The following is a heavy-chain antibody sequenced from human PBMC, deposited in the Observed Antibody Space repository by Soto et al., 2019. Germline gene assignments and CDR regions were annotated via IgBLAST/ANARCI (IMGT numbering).Heavy chain of an antibody. J-gene: IGHJ4*02. CDR1: GFTFSSYS. D-gene: IGHD2-8*01. CDR3: ARVLQRVLYLADY. V-gene: IGHV3-48*01. CDR2: ISSSSSTI. Sequence: GGSLRLSCAASGFTFSSYSMNWVRQAPGKGLEWVSYISSSSSTIYYADSVKGRFTISRDNAKNSLYLQMNSLRAEDTAVYYCARVLQRVLYLADYWGQGTLVTVSS.